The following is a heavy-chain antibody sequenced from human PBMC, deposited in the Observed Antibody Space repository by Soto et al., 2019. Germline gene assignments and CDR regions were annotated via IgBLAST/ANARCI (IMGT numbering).Heavy chain of an antibody. CDR2: IYGSGGSGST. Sequence: PSETLSLTCTVTGDSITGGGYYWSWIRQHPGKGLEWLGYIYGSGGSGSTLYNPSLKSRITLSIDTSKNQYSLKLTSVTAADAALYYCARDIRGYSRALDYWGQGTQVTVSS. CDR1: GDSITGGGYY. D-gene: IGHD5-12*01. V-gene: IGHV4-31*03. CDR3: ARDIRGYSRALDY. J-gene: IGHJ4*02.